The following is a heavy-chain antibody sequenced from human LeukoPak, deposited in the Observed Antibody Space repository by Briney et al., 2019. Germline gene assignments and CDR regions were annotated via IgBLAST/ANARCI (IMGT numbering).Heavy chain of an antibody. CDR1: GGSISSYY. CDR3: ARYLAAAGTKNAFDI. J-gene: IGHJ3*02. CDR2: IYYSGST. D-gene: IGHD6-13*01. Sequence: SETLSLTCTVSGGSISSYYWSWIRQPPGKGLEWVGYIYYSGSTNYNPSLKSRVTISVATSKNQFSLKLSSVTAADTAVYYCARYLAAAGTKNAFDIWGQGTMVTVSS. V-gene: IGHV4-59*01.